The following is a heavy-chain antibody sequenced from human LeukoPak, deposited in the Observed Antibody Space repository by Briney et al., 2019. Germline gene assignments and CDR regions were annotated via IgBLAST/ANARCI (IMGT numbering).Heavy chain of an antibody. V-gene: IGHV4-38-2*01. J-gene: IGHJ3*02. CDR3: ARQTERRGAFDM. D-gene: IGHD1-1*01. CDR1: GYSIKSVYY. CDR2: IFQSGST. Sequence: PSETLSLICAVSGYSIKSVYYWGWIRQPPGKGLEWIGSIFQSGSTYYNPSLKSRVTISVDTSKDRFSLNLNSVTAADTAVYFCARQTERRGAFDMWGQGTMVTVSS.